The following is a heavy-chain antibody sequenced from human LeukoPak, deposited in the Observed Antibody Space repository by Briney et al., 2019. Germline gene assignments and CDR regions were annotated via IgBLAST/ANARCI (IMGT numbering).Heavy chain of an antibody. CDR3: ARRSRNYYDYVWGSSFYYYYYYMDV. D-gene: IGHD3-16*01. CDR1: GGSITRSSYY. CDR2: MYYSGST. V-gene: IGHV4-39*07. Sequence: SETLSLTCSVSGGSITRSSYYCGWIRQPPGKGLEWIGSMYYSGSTFYTPSLKSRVTISVDTSKNQFSLKLSSVTAADTAVYYCARRSRNYYDYVWGSSFYYYYYYMDVWGKGTTVTVSS. J-gene: IGHJ6*03.